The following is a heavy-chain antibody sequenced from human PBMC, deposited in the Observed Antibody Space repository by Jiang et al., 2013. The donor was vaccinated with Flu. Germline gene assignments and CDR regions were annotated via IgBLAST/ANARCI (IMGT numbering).Heavy chain of an antibody. V-gene: IGHV4-38-2*02. CDR2: IYHGGNT. CDR1: GRLHQQWWITT. Sequence: CTVSGRLHQQWWITTGAWIRQPPREGGVEWIGSIYHGGNTYYSPSLNSRVTISVDTSKNQFSLKLSSVTAPDTAVYYCARDRKMYYFDSSGHDDAFDMWGQGTMVTVSS. J-gene: IGHJ3*02. D-gene: IGHD3-22*01. CDR3: ARDRKMYYFDSSGHDDAFDM.